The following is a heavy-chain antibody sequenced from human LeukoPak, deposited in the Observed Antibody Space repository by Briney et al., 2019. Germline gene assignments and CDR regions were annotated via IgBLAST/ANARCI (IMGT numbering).Heavy chain of an antibody. CDR1: GFSFSNAW. J-gene: IGHJ3*02. CDR2: IKKKPDGGKT. D-gene: IGHD3-3*01. V-gene: IGHV3-15*01. CDR3: TTDRPGLRFLELRAFDI. Sequence: GGALRLSCAASGFSFSNAWMSWVRQAPGKGLEWVGRIKKKPDGGKTDYAARVKGRFTISRDDSKNTLYLQMKSLRTKDAAVYYCTTDRPGLRFLELRAFDIWGQGTMVTVSS.